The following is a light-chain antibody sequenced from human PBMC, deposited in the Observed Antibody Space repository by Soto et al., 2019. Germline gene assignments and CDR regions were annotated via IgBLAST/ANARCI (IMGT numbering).Light chain of an antibody. CDR2: GNS. CDR1: SSNIGAGYD. CDR3: QSYDSSLSGVV. J-gene: IGLJ2*01. Sequence: QSVLTQPPSVSGAPGQRVTISCTGSSSNIGAGYDVHWYQQLPGTAPKLLIYGNSNRPSGVPDRFSGSKSGTSASLAIIGLQAEDEADYYCQSYDSSLSGVVFGGGTQQTVL. V-gene: IGLV1-40*01.